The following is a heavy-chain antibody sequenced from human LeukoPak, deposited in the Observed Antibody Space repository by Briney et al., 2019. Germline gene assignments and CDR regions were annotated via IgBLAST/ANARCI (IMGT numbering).Heavy chain of an antibody. CDR3: ARNPGIAVAGTPLDY. V-gene: IGHV3-21*04. CDR1: GFTFSSYS. CDR2: ISSISSYI. J-gene: IGHJ4*02. D-gene: IGHD6-19*01. Sequence: GGSLRLSCAASGFTFSSYSMNWVRQAPGKGLEWVSSISSISSYIYYADSVKGRFTISRDNAKNSLYLQMNSLRAEDTALYYCARNPGIAVAGTPLDYWGQGTLVTVSS.